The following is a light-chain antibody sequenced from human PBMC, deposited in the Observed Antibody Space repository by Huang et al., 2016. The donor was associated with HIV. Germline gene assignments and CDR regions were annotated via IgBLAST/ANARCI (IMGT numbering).Light chain of an antibody. CDR3: LQYNTYSFT. CDR2: RAS. V-gene: IGKV1-5*03. Sequence: DIQMTQSPSTLSASVGDRVTITCRASQSISQWVACDQQKPGRAPSLLIYRASILESGVPSRFTGSGSGTDFTLTIPSLQPDDFATYYCLQYNTYSFTFGQGTRLDIK. J-gene: IGKJ2*01. CDR1: QSISQW.